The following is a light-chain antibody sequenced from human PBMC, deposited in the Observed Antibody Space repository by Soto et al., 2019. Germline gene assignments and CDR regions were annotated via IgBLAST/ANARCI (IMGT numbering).Light chain of an antibody. Sequence: QSVLTQPPSASGTPGQRVTISCSGSSXNIGSNTVNWYQQLPGTARKLLIYSNNQRPSGVPDRFSGSKSGTSASLAISGLQSEDEADYYCAAWDDSLNAVVFGGGTKVTVL. V-gene: IGLV1-44*01. CDR3: AAWDDSLNAVV. CDR1: SXNIGSNT. CDR2: SNN. J-gene: IGLJ2*01.